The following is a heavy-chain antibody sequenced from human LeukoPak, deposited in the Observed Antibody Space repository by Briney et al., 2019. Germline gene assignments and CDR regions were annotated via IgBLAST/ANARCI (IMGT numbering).Heavy chain of an antibody. D-gene: IGHD2-8*01. J-gene: IGHJ4*02. Sequence: PSETLSLTCTVSGGSISSDYWSWVRQPPGKGRGWIGYIYYSGSTNYNPSLKSRVTISVDTSKNQFSLKLSSVTAADTAVYYCAREYGEGYYFDYWGQGTLVTVSS. V-gene: IGHV4-59*01. CDR2: IYYSGST. CDR1: GGSISSDY. CDR3: AREYGEGYYFDY.